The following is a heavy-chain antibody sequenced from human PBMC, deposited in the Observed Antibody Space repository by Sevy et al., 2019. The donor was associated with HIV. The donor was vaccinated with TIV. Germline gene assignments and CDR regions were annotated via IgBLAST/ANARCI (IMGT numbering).Heavy chain of an antibody. CDR2: IYHSGTT. V-gene: IGHV4-38-2*01. CDR3: ARARRPETNYFCMDV. CDR1: GFSISNNFY. D-gene: IGHD3-3*01. Sequence: SETLSLTCDVSGFSISNNFYWGWIRQPPGKGLEWIGSIYHSGTTYYSPSLNSRVTISVDMSNNQFALRWTSVTAADTAVYYWARARRPETNYFCMDVWGKGTTVTVSS. J-gene: IGHJ6*03.